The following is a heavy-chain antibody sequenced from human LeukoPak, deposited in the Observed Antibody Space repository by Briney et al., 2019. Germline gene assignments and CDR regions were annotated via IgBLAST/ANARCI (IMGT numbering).Heavy chain of an antibody. D-gene: IGHD3-10*01. CDR3: ARDSLYYYGSGSYTY. V-gene: IGHV3-21*01. Sequence: GGSLRLSCAASGFTFSSYSMNWVRQAPGKGLEWVSSISSSSSHIYYADSVKGRFTISRDNAKNSLYLQMNSLRAEDTAVYYCARDSLYYYGSGSYTYWGQGTLVTVSS. J-gene: IGHJ4*02. CDR2: ISSSSSHI. CDR1: GFTFSSYS.